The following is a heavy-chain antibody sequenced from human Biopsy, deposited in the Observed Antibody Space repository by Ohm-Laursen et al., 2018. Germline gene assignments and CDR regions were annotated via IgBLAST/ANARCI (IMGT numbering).Heavy chain of an antibody. CDR1: GDSISASTTSY. J-gene: IGHJ5*02. CDR3: ARHPTGFWFDP. Sequence: SETLSLTCPVSGDSISASTTSYWAWLRQPPGKGLEWIGSIYNSETTFYNPSLKSRVTISVDTSTIQFYLKVSSVTAADTALYYCARHPTGFWFDPWGHGTLVTVSS. CDR2: IYNSETT. V-gene: IGHV4-39*01.